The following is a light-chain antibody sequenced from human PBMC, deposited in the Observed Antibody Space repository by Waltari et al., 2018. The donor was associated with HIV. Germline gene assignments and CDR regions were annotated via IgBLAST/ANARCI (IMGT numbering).Light chain of an antibody. V-gene: IGLV2-23*01. Sequence: QSALTQPASVSGSPGQSITISCTGSSSDVGSYNLVSWYQQHPGKAPKLMIYEGINRPCGVSNRFSGSKSGNTASLTIAGLQAEDEADYYCCSYAGSSNWVFGGGTKLTVL. CDR3: CSYAGSSNWV. CDR1: SSDVGSYNL. CDR2: EGI. J-gene: IGLJ3*02.